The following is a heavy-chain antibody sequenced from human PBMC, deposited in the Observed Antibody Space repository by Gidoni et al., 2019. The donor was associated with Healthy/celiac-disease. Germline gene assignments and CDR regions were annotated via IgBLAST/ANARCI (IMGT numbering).Heavy chain of an antibody. V-gene: IGHV3-43*02. J-gene: IGHJ4*02. CDR2: ISGDGGST. CDR3: AKDIPLRMVRGVISEWY. Sequence: EVQLVESGGGVVQPGGSLRLSCAASGFTFDDYAMHWVRQAPGKGLEWVSLISGDGGSTYYADSVKGRFTISRDNSKNSLYLQMNSLRTEDTALYYCAKDIPLRMVRGVISEWYWGQGTLVTVSS. CDR1: GFTFDDYA. D-gene: IGHD3-10*01.